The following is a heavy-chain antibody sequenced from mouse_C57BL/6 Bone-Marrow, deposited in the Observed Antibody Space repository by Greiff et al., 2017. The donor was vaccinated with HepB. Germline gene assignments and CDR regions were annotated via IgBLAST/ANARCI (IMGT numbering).Heavy chain of an antibody. V-gene: IGHV5-6*01. CDR3: ARHDYEPTTPFAY. CDR1: GFTFSSYG. J-gene: IGHJ3*01. CDR2: ISSGGSYT. Sequence: EVKLMESGGDLVKPGGSLKLSCAASGFTFSSYGMSWVRQTPDKRLEWVATISSGGSYTYYPDSVKGRFTISRDNAKNTLYLQMSSLKSEDTAMYYCARHDYEPTTPFAYWGQGTLVTVSA. D-gene: IGHD2-12*01.